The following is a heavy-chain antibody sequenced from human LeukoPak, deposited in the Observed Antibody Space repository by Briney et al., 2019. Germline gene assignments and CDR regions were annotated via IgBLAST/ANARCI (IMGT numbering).Heavy chain of an antibody. J-gene: IGHJ6*02. CDR1: GFTFSSAW. D-gene: IGHD2-21*01. CDR2: INSDGSST. CDR3: TRDYSYAMAV. V-gene: IGHV3-74*01. Sequence: WGSLSLSCAVSGFTFSSAWMHWVRQTPGKGLVWFSRINSDGSSTNYADSVKGRFTISRDNAKNMVNLQMNSLRAEDTAIYYCTRDYSYAMAVWGQGTTVTVSS.